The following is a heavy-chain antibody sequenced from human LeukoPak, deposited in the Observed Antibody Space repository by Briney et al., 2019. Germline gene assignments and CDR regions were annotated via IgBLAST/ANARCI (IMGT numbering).Heavy chain of an antibody. CDR1: TCTFSNYA. Sequence: PGGSLRLSCAASTCTFSNYAMSWVRQAPGKGLEWVSAISDSGARTYYADSVKGRFTISRDNSKNMVYLQMSSLRAEDTAVCYCATGHDSAFLEHLDYWGQGTLVTVSS. CDR3: ATGHDSAFLEHLDY. D-gene: IGHD3-3*01. V-gene: IGHV3-23*01. CDR2: ISDSGART. J-gene: IGHJ4*02.